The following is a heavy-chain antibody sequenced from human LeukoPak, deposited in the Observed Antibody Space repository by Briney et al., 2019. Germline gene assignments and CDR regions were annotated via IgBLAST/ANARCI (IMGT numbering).Heavy chain of an antibody. J-gene: IGHJ4*02. V-gene: IGHV3-23*01. CDR3: AKERLGGTYGDYAVDY. Sequence: GGSLRLSCAASGFTFTSYAMSWVRQAPGKGLEWVSSVSGSGDGTYYADSVKGRFTISRDNSKKTLDLHMDSLRAEDTAVYYCAKERLGGTYGDYAVDYWGQGTMVTVSS. D-gene: IGHD4-17*01. CDR2: VSGSGDGT. CDR1: GFTFTSYA.